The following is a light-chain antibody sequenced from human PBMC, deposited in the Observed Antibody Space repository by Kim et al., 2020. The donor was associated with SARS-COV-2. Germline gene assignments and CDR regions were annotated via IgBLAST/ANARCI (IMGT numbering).Light chain of an antibody. Sequence: RSACVGDRVPITCRASHSISSWLAWYQQKPGQAPKHLIYKASSLESGVQARFSGSGSGTEFPLTIRRLQPDDFATYYCQQYNSYPTFGQGTKLEI. V-gene: IGKV1-5*03. CDR2: KAS. J-gene: IGKJ2*01. CDR1: HSISSW. CDR3: QQYNSYPT.